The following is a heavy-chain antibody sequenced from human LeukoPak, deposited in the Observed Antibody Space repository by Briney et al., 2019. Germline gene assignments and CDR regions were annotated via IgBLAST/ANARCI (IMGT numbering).Heavy chain of an antibody. CDR2: IKQDGSEK. Sequence: GGSLRLSCGASGFTFSSYWMSWVRQAPGKGLEWVANIKQDGSEKNYVDSVKGRFTISRDNAKNSLYLQMNSLRAEDTAVYYCARVTSRPGAYGDHFDYWGQGTLATVSS. CDR1: GFTFSSYW. J-gene: IGHJ4*02. D-gene: IGHD4-17*01. V-gene: IGHV3-7*03. CDR3: ARVTSRPGAYGDHFDY.